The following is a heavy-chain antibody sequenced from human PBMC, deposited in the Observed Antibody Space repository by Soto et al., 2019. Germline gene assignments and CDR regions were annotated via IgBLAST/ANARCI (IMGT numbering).Heavy chain of an antibody. CDR3: ARGVTGAVLDY. D-gene: IGHD4-4*01. V-gene: IGHV1-69*02. CDR1: GGTFSSYT. Sequence: QVQLVQSGAEVKKPGSSVKVSCKASGGTFSSYTISWVRQAPGQGLEWMGRIIPILGIANYAQKFQGRVTSTADKTTSTAYMELSSLRSEDTAVYYCARGVTGAVLDYWGQGTLVTVSS. J-gene: IGHJ4*02. CDR2: IIPILGIA.